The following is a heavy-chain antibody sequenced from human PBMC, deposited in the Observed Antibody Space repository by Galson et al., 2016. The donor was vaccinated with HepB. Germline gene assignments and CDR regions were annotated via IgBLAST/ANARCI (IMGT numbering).Heavy chain of an antibody. CDR3: ARQRGFSHGHYYYGMDV. J-gene: IGHJ6*02. V-gene: IGHV5-51*01. CDR1: GYSFSSYW. D-gene: IGHD5-18*01. CDR2: IFPGDSET. Sequence: QSGAEVKKPGESLRISCKGSGYSFSSYWVAWVRQMPGKGLEWMGIIFPGDSETRYSPSFQGQVTFSVDKSISTAYLQWSSLKASDSAMYYCARQRGFSHGHYYYGMDVWGQGTTVTVSS.